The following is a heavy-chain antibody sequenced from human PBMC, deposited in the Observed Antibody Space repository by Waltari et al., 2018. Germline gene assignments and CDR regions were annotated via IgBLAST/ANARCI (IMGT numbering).Heavy chain of an antibody. CDR3: ARHLGGSRGMDV. Sequence: QVQLQQWGAGLLKPSETLSLTCDVYGVSFSGDHWIWVRQSPGKGPEWIGEISHYGSTKYNPSLKSRVTISLHTSKNQFSLNLTSVTAADTAVYYCARHLGGSRGMDVWGKGTTVTVSS. D-gene: IGHD1-26*01. CDR2: ISHYGST. V-gene: IGHV4-34*01. CDR1: GVSFSGDH. J-gene: IGHJ6*04.